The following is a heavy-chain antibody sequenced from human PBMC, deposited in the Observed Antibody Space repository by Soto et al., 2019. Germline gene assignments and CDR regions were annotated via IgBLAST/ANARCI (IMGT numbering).Heavy chain of an antibody. CDR2: FDPEDGET. V-gene: IGHV1-24*01. Sequence: ASVKVSCKVSGYTLTELSMHWVRQAPGKGLEWMGGFDPEDGETIYAQKFQGRVTMTEDTSTDTAYMELSSLRSEDTAVYYCATFGGGPYDSSGYYSEWGQGTLVTVSS. J-gene: IGHJ4*02. CDR3: ATFGGGPYDSSGYYSE. D-gene: IGHD3-22*01. CDR1: GYTLTELS.